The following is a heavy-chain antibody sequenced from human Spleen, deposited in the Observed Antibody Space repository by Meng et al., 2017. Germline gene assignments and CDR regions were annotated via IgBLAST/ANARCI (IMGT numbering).Heavy chain of an antibody. CDR2: IIPIIGAT. J-gene: IGHJ6*02. CDR1: GGTVITYT. D-gene: IGHD6-19*01. Sequence: SVKVSCKASGGTVITYTISWVRQAPGQGLEWMGGIIPIIGATNYAQRFQGRVTITADESTSTDFMELSSLTSEDTAVYYCARGTPRGIALAGQYDMDVWGQGTTVTGCS. V-gene: IGHV1-69*13. CDR3: ARGTPRGIALAGQYDMDV.